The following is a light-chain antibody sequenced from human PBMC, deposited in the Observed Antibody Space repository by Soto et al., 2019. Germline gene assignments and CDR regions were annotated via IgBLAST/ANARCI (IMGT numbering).Light chain of an antibody. CDR1: SSNIGAGFD. Sequence: QSVLTQPPSVSGAPGQSVTISCTGSSSNIGAGFDVHWYQQVPGTAPKLLIHDNNSRPSGVPDRFSASKSATSASLAITGLQTEDEADYYCQSYDTSLRGSLFGGGTKVTVL. CDR3: QSYDTSLRGSL. CDR2: DNN. V-gene: IGLV1-40*01. J-gene: IGLJ3*02.